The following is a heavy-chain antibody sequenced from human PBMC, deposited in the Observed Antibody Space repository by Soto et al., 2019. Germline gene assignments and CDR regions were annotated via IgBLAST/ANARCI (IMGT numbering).Heavy chain of an antibody. CDR1: GFTFSSYS. J-gene: IGHJ6*02. Sequence: EVQLVESGGGLVQPGGSLRLSCTASGFTFSSYSMNWVRQAPGKGLEWVSHISSSSSTTYYADSVKGRFTISRDNAKNSLSLQMHSLRDEDTAVYYCARWGSMDVWGQGTTVTASS. CDR3: ARWGSMDV. D-gene: IGHD3-16*01. V-gene: IGHV3-48*02. CDR2: ISSSSSTT.